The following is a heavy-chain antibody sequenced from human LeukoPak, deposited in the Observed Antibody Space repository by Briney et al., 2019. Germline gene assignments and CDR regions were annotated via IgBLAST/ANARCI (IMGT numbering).Heavy chain of an antibody. J-gene: IGHJ4*02. CDR1: GFTFSSYW. D-gene: IGHD2-15*01. CDR2: IKQDGSEK. Sequence: GGSLRLSCAASGFTFSSYWMSWVRQAPGKGLEWVANIKQDGSEKYYVDSVKGRSTISRDNAENSLYLQMNSLRAEDTAVYYCARGYCSGGSCFDYWGQGTLVTVSS. V-gene: IGHV3-7*04. CDR3: ARGYCSGGSCFDY.